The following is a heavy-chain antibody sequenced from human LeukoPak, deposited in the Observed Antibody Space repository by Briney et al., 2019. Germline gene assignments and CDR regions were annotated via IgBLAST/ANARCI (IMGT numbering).Heavy chain of an antibody. CDR2: ISGSGGST. D-gene: IGHD6-6*01. J-gene: IGHJ4*02. Sequence: AISGSGGSTYYADSVKGRFTISRDNSKNTLYLQMNSLRAEDTAVYYCARDISSSSDYWGQGTLVTVSS. CDR3: ARDISSSSDY. V-gene: IGHV3-23*01.